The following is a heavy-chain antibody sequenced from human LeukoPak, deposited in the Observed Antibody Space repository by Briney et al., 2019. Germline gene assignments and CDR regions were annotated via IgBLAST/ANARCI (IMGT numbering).Heavy chain of an antibody. J-gene: IGHJ4*02. Sequence: ASVKVTCKASGYTFTGYNMHWVRQAPGQGLECMGWINPNSGGTNYAQKFQGRVTMTRDTSISTAYMELSRLRSDDTAVYYCASGSSSWYELPDYWGQGTLVTVSS. CDR1: GYTFTGYN. CDR3: ASGSSSWYELPDY. D-gene: IGHD6-13*01. CDR2: INPNSGGT. V-gene: IGHV1-2*02.